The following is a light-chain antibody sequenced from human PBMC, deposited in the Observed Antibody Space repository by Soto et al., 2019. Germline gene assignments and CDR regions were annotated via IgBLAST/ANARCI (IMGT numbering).Light chain of an antibody. CDR2: GNS. J-gene: IGLJ2*01. Sequence: QPVLTQSPSVSGAPGQRVTISCTGSSSNIGAGYDVHWYQQLPGTAPKLLIYGNSNRPSGVPDRFSGSKSGTSASLAITGLKAEDEADYYCQSYDSSLSGVVFGGGTKLTVL. CDR1: SSNIGAGYD. V-gene: IGLV1-40*01. CDR3: QSYDSSLSGVV.